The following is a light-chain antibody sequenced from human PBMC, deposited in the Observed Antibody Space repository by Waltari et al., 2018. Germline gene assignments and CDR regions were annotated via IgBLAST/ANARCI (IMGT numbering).Light chain of an antibody. CDR3: QQYLQWPPAIT. CDR2: GTS. V-gene: IGKV3-15*01. Sequence: GEREKREGRASRNIDTRLAWYQHKPGQAPRLLIYGTSTRAADIPARFSGSGFGTDFSLTINSLQSEDFAVYYCQQYLQWPPAITFGPGTRLDFK. J-gene: IGKJ5*01. CDR1: RNIDTR.